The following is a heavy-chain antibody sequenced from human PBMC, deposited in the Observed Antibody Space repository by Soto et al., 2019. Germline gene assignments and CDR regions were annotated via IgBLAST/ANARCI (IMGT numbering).Heavy chain of an antibody. Sequence: RASVKVSCKVSGYTLTELSMHWVRQAPGKGLEWMGGFDPEDGETIYAQKFQGRVTVTEDTSTDTAYMELSSLRSEDTAVYYCATGAKAVAGFDYWGQGTLVTVSS. CDR1: GYTLTELS. CDR2: FDPEDGET. V-gene: IGHV1-24*01. CDR3: ATGAKAVAGFDY. J-gene: IGHJ4*02. D-gene: IGHD6-19*01.